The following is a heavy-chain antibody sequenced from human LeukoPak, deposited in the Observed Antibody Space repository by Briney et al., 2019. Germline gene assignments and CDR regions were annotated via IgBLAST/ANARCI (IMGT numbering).Heavy chain of an antibody. CDR3: ARGGIVGATGDY. CDR2: ISSSGDNI. CDR1: GFTFSDYS. D-gene: IGHD1-26*01. Sequence: GGSLRLSCAASGFTFSDYSMNWVRQAPGKGLEWISYISSSGDNIYYADSVKGRFTISRDNAKSSLYLQVNSLRADDTAVYYCARGGIVGATGDYWGQGTLVTVSS. V-gene: IGHV3-48*01. J-gene: IGHJ4*02.